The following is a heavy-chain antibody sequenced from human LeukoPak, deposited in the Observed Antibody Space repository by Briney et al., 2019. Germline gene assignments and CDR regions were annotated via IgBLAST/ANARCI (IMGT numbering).Heavy chain of an antibody. D-gene: IGHD3-22*01. V-gene: IGHV1-2*02. Sequence: ASVKVSCKASGYTFTGYYMHWVRQAPGQGLEWMGWISPNSGGTNYAQKFQGRVTMTRDTSISTAYMELSRLRSDDTAVYYCARAEYYYDSSGYYDGGNWFDPWGQGTLVTVSS. CDR3: ARAEYYYDSSGYYDGGNWFDP. J-gene: IGHJ5*02. CDR1: GYTFTGYY. CDR2: ISPNSGGT.